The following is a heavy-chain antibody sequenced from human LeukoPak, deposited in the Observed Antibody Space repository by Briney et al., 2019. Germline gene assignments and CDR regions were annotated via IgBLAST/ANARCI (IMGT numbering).Heavy chain of an antibody. Sequence: GGSLRLSCAASGFTVSSNYMSWVRQAPGKGLEWVSVIYSGGSTYYADSVKGRFTISRDNSKNTLYLQMNSLRAEDTAVYYCAREYCSSTSCYFGVGYFDYWGQGTLVTVSS. CDR2: IYSGGST. D-gene: IGHD2-2*01. CDR3: AREYCSSTSCYFGVGYFDY. V-gene: IGHV3-66*01. CDR1: GFTVSSNY. J-gene: IGHJ4*02.